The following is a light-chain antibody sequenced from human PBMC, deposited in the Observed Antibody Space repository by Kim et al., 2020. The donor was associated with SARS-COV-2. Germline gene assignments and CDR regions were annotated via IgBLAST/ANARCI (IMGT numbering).Light chain of an antibody. Sequence: PGQTARLTCSGDALPNQDAYWFQQKPGQAPVQLIYKDTERPPGIPERFSGSTSGTTLTLTISGVQAEDEADYYCQSSDSSGTSWVFGGGTQLTVL. V-gene: IGLV3-25*03. CDR1: ALPNQD. CDR2: KDT. CDR3: QSSDSSGTSWV. J-gene: IGLJ3*02.